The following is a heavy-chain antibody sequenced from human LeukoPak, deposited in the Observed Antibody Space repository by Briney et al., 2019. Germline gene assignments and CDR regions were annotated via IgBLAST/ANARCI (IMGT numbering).Heavy chain of an antibody. CDR1: GFTFSDYS. D-gene: IGHD3-9*01. Sequence: GGSLRLSCAASGFTFSDYSINWVRQAPGKGLEWVSYISTSGNTIYYADSVKGRFTISRDNAKNSLYLRMNSLRVEDTAVYYCARAKYDVLAGYYYWGQGTLVTVSS. V-gene: IGHV3-48*04. CDR3: ARAKYDVLAGYYY. CDR2: ISTSGNTI. J-gene: IGHJ4*02.